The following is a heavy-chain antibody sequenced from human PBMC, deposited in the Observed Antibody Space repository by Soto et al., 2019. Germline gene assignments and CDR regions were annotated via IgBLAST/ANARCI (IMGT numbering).Heavy chain of an antibody. V-gene: IGHV3-48*02. CDR1: LFTFSSYS. CDR3: AREAVTTSSFEY. CDR2: ISSSSSTI. Sequence: SLRLSCSSSLFTFSSYSRKLVRQAPVKGLEWVSYISSSSSTIYYADSVKGRFTISRDNAKNSLYLQMNSLRDEDTAVYYCAREAVTTSSFEYWGQGTLVTVSS. D-gene: IGHD4-17*01. J-gene: IGHJ4*02.